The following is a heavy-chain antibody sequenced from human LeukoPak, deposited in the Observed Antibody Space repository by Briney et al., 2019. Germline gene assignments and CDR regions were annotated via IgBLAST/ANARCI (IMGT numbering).Heavy chain of an antibody. CDR3: ARVIAASSTRLDY. Sequence: ASVKVSCKASSCTYTNHYMHWLRQAPGQGLEWMGWINPNSGGTNYAQNFQGRVTMTRDTSISTAYMELSRLRSDDTAMYYCARVIAASSTRLDYWGQGTLVTVSS. J-gene: IGHJ4*02. D-gene: IGHD6-13*01. CDR1: SCTYTNHY. CDR2: INPNSGGT. V-gene: IGHV1-2*02.